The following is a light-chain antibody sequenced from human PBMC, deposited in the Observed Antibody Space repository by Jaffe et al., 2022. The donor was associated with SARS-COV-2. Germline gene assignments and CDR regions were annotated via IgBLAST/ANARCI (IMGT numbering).Light chain of an antibody. CDR3: QQFGGSFT. V-gene: IGKV3-20*01. Sequence: EIVLTQSPGTLSLSPGERATLSCRASQPVSSTSLAWYQQKPGQAPRLVIYDASSRAGGIPDRFSGSGSGTDFTLTISRLDPEDFAVYYCQQFGGSFTFGGGTKVEIK. J-gene: IGKJ4*01. CDR1: QPVSSTS. CDR2: DAS.